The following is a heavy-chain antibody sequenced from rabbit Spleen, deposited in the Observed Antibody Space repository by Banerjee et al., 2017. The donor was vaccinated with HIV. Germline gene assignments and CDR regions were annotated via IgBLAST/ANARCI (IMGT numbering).Heavy chain of an antibody. CDR2: IDPIFGSK. CDR3: ASSQNGNSQRLFL. CDR1: GFDFSDYG. D-gene: IGHD2-1*01. J-gene: IGHJ4*01. Sequence: QSLEESGGGLVQPGGSLTLSCKASGFDFSDYGMSWVRQAPGKGLEWIGYIDPIFGSKYYASWAKGRFTISKTSSTTVTLQMTSLTAADTATYFCASSQNGNSQRLFLWGQGTLVTVS. V-gene: IGHV1S40*01.